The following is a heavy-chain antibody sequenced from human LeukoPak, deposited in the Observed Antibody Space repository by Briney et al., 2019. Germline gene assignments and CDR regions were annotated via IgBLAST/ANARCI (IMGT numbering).Heavy chain of an antibody. J-gene: IGHJ4*02. D-gene: IGHD2-2*01. CDR2: IYYSGST. Sequence: SETLSLTCIVSADSISRYYWSWIRQPPGKGLEWVGNIYYSGSTKYNPSLKSRVTISLDTSKNQVSLKLTSVTAADTAVYYCVRSVVPAANFDYWGQGTLVTVSS. CDR1: ADSISRYY. V-gene: IGHV4-59*01. CDR3: VRSVVPAANFDY.